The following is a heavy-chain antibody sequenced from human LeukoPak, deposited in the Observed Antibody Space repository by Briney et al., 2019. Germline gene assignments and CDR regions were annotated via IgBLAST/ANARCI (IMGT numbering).Heavy chain of an antibody. CDR1: GFTFSRYG. CDR2: ISGRGGST. CDR3: AKRYFDLLLSDDAFDI. J-gene: IGHJ3*02. Sequence: PGGSLRLSCAATGFTFSRYGMSWVGEAPGKELEWVSAISGRGGSTYYADSVKGRFTISRENSKNTLYLQMNSRRAEDTAVYYCAKRYFDLLLSDDAFDIWGQGTMVTVSS. D-gene: IGHD3-9*01. V-gene: IGHV3-23*01.